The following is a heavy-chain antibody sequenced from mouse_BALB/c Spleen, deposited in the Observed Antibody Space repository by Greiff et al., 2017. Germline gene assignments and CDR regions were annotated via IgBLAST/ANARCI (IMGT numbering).Heavy chain of an antibody. V-gene: IGHV5-17*02. CDR3: ARWGEGPAMDY. Sequence: EVKVVESGGGLVQPGGSRKLSCAASGFTFSSFGMHWVRQAPEKGLEWVAYISSGSSTIYYADTVKGRFTISRDNPKNTLFLQMTSLRSEDTAMYYCARWGEGPAMDYWGQGTSVTVSS. D-gene: IGHD2-13*01. J-gene: IGHJ4*01. CDR1: GFTFSSFG. CDR2: ISSGSSTI.